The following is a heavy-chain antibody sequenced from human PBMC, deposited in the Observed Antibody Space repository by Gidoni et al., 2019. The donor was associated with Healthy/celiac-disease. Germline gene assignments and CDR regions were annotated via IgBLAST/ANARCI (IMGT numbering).Heavy chain of an antibody. CDR1: GFTFRSYA. CDR2: ISGSGGST. Sequence: EVQLLESGGGLVQPGGSLRLSCAASGFTFRSYAMSLVRQAPGKGLEWVSAISGSGGSTDYADSVKGRFTISRDNSKNTLYLQMNSLRAEDTAVYYCAKEDSSSWSNWFDPWGQGTLVTVSS. D-gene: IGHD6-13*01. V-gene: IGHV3-23*01. CDR3: AKEDSSSWSNWFDP. J-gene: IGHJ5*02.